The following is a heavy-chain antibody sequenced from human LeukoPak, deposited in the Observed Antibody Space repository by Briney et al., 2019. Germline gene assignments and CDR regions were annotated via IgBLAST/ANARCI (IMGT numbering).Heavy chain of an antibody. CDR3: ARVGSIAAAGIPDY. D-gene: IGHD6-13*01. CDR2: ISGSGSYT. CDR1: GFTFSDYY. J-gene: IGHJ4*02. Sequence: GGSLRLSCAASGFTFSDYYMTWIRQAPGKGLEWLSYISGSGSYTNYADSVKGRFTTSRDNAKNSLYLQMNSLRAEDTAVYYCARVGSIAAAGIPDYWGQGTLVTVSS. V-gene: IGHV3-11*06.